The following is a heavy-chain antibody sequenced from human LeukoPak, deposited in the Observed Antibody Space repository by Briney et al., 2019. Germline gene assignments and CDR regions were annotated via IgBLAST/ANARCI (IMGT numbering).Heavy chain of an antibody. V-gene: IGHV3-66*01. D-gene: IGHD5-24*01. CDR1: GCTVSNSY. CDR3: ARASGWLQFDT. CDR2: IYSSGNT. J-gene: IGHJ5*02. Sequence: GGSLRLSCAASGCTVSNSYMKWVRQAPGKGLEWVSIIYSSGNTYYADSVKGRFTISRDSSKNTLFLEMNDLRAEDTAVYYCARASGWLQFDTCGQGNLVTVSS.